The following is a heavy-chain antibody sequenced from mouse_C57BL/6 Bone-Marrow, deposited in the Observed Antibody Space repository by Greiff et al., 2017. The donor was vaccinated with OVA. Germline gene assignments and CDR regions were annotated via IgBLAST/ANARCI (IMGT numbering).Heavy chain of an antibody. V-gene: IGHV7-1*01. CDR1: GFTFSDFY. Sequence: EVQLVESGGGLVQSGRSLRLSCATSGFTFSDFYMEWVRQAPGKGLEWIAASRNKANDYTTEYSASVKGRFIVSRDTSQSILYLQMNALRAEDTAIYYCARDYYNYAMDYWGQGTSVTVSS. CDR2: SRNKANDYTT. J-gene: IGHJ4*01. D-gene: IGHD2-12*01. CDR3: ARDYYNYAMDY.